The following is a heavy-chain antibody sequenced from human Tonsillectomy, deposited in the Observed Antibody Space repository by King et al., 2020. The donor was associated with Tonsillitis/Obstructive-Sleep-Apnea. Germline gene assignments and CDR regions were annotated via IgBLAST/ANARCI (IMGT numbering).Heavy chain of an antibody. CDR3: ARVLHFWSSDY. J-gene: IGHJ4*02. CDR2: ISSSGSTI. D-gene: IGHD3-3*02. CDR1: GFTFSSYE. Sequence: VQLVESGGGLVQPGGSLRLSCAASGFTFSSYEMNRVRQAPGKGLEWVSYISSSGSTIYYADSVKGRFTISRDNAKNSLYLQMNSLRAEDTAVYYCARVLHFWSSDYWGQGTLVTVSS. V-gene: IGHV3-48*03.